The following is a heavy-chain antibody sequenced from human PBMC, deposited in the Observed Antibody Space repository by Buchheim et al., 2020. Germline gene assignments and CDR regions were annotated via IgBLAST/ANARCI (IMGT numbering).Heavy chain of an antibody. D-gene: IGHD2-15*01. J-gene: IGHJ6*02. V-gene: IGHV3-11*01. CDR3: ARVPQCVRSCYSEAYDGMDV. CDR2: ISSSGSTI. Sequence: QVQLVESGGGLVKPGGSLRLSCTASGFTFSDYYMSWIRQAPGKGLEWVSYISSSGSTIYYADSVKGRFTISRDNAKNSLYLQMNSLRAEDTAVYYCARVPQCVRSCYSEAYDGMDVWGQGTT. CDR1: GFTFSDYY.